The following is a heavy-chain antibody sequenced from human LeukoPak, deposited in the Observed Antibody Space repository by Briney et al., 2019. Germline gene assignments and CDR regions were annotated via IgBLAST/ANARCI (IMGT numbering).Heavy chain of an antibody. CDR2: ILEDGRIK. Sequence: PGGSLRLSCGASGFTFDKYGMHYVRQAPGKGLEWVAVILEDGRIKKYADSVKDRFTISRDNTNNTLYLQMHSLRAEDTGIYFCAKDRETTASGTFDYWGLGTLVTVSS. D-gene: IGHD1-1*01. CDR3: AKDRETTASGTFDY. CDR1: GFTFDKYG. V-gene: IGHV3-30*18. J-gene: IGHJ4*02.